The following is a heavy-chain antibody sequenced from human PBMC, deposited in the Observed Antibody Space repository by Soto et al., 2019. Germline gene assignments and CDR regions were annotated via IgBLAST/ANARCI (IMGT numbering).Heavy chain of an antibody. CDR3: XXGLIDKDEXVYDCEREANYSSGVEYGMDV. D-gene: IGHD6-19*01. CDR2: ISYDGSNK. CDR1: GFTFSSYG. J-gene: IGHJ6*02. Sequence: PGGSLRLSCAASGFTFSSYGMHWVRQAPGKGLEWVAVISYDGSNKYYADSVKGRFTISRDNGQNSLYLQMNSLRAEDTAVYYXXXGLIDKDEXVYDCEREANYSSGVEYGMDVWGQGTTVIVSS. V-gene: IGHV3-30*03.